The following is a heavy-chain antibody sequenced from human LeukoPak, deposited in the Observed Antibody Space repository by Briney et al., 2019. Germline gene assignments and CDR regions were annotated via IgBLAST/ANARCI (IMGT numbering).Heavy chain of an antibody. CDR2: IYYSGST. Sequence: SETLSLTCTVSGGSISSSSYYWGWIRQPPGKGLEWIGSIYYSGSTYYNPSLKSRVTISVDTSKNQFSLRLSSVTAADTAVYYCARHVSVAVTNFFDYWGQGTLVTVSS. D-gene: IGHD6-19*01. V-gene: IGHV4-39*01. J-gene: IGHJ4*02. CDR1: GGSISSSSYY. CDR3: ARHVSVAVTNFFDY.